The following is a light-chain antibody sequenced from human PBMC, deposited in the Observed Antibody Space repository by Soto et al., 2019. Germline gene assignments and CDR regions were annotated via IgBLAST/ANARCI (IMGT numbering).Light chain of an antibody. J-gene: IGLJ1*01. Sequence: QSVLTQPPSAPGTPGQRVTVSCSGRNSNIGSNTVTWYQQLPGTAPKLLIYSNNHRPSGVPDRFSGSKSGTSASLAISGLQSEDEADYHCATWDDSLHGHVFGAGTKGTVL. CDR1: NSNIGSNT. V-gene: IGLV1-44*01. CDR3: ATWDDSLHGHV. CDR2: SNN.